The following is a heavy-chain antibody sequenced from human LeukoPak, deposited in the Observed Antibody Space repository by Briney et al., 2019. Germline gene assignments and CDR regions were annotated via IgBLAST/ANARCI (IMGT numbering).Heavy chain of an antibody. CDR1: GFSFSNSA. CDR3: ARGHSYGDPFLVGDY. Sequence: GRSLRLSCAASGFSFSNSAMHWVRQAPGKGLEWVAVISFDGTNKYYADSVKGRFTISRDNSKNTLYVQMNSLRAEDTALYYCARGHSYGDPFLVGDYWGQGTLVTVSS. CDR2: ISFDGTNK. V-gene: IGHV3-30-3*01. D-gene: IGHD5-18*01. J-gene: IGHJ4*02.